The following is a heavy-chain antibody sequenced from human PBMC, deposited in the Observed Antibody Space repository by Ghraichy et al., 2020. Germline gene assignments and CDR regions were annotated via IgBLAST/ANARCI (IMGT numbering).Heavy chain of an antibody. V-gene: IGHV4-39*01. Sequence: SETLSLTCTVSGGSISSSSYYWGWIRQPPGKGLEWIGSIYYSGSTYYNPSLKSRVTISVDTSKNQFSLKLSSVTAADTAVYYCARLGAARLRLYYFDYWGQGTLVTVSS. D-gene: IGHD6-6*01. CDR2: IYYSGST. J-gene: IGHJ4*02. CDR1: GGSISSSSYY. CDR3: ARLGAARLRLYYFDY.